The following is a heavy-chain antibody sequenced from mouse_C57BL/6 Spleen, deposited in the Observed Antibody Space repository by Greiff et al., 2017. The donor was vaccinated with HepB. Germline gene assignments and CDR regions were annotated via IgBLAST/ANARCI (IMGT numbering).Heavy chain of an antibody. CDR1: GYAFSSSW. V-gene: IGHV1-82*01. Sequence: QVQLQQSGPELVKPGASVKISCKASGYAFSSSWMNWVKQRPGKGLEWIGRIYPGDGDTNYNGKFKGKATLTAYKSSSTAYMQLSSLTSEGSAVYFCARGEYDVTTRAYWGQGTLCTVS. CDR2: IYPGDGDT. J-gene: IGHJ3*01. D-gene: IGHD2-3*01. CDR3: ARGEYDVTTRAY.